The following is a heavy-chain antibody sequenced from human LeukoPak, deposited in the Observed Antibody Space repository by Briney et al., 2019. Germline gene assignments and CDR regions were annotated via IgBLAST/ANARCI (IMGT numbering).Heavy chain of an antibody. Sequence: ASVKVSCKASGYTFTGYYMHWVRQAPGQGLEWMGIINPSGGSTSYAQKFQGRVTMTRDTSTSTVYMELSSLRSEDTAVYYCARVFSRMYYFDYWGQGTLVTVSS. D-gene: IGHD2-2*01. CDR3: ARVFSRMYYFDY. CDR2: INPSGGST. CDR1: GYTFTGYY. J-gene: IGHJ4*02. V-gene: IGHV1-46*01.